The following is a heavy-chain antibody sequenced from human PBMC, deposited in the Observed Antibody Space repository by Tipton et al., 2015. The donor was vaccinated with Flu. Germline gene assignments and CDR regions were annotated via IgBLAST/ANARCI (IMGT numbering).Heavy chain of an antibody. J-gene: IGHJ6*02. CDR2: IRSEAFRGTT. Sequence: SLRLSCTASGFTFGDYAMSWVRQAPGKGLEWISFIRSEAFRGTTEYAASVKGRFTISRDDSKSIAYLQMNSLKTEDTAVYYCTRGPDGRLGYYYGMDVWGQGP. V-gene: IGHV3-49*04. CDR1: GFTFGDYA. CDR3: TRGPDGRLGYYYGMDV. D-gene: IGHD2-8*01.